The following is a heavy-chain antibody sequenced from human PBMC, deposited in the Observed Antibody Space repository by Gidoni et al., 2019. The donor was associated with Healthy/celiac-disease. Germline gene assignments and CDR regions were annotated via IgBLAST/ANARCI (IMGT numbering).Heavy chain of an antibody. D-gene: IGHD3-22*01. CDR3: ASTTYYYDSSGYYYFDY. Sequence: EVQLLESGGGLVQPGGSLRLSCAASGFPFSSYAMSCVRQAPGKGLEWVSGISASGGSTYYADSVKGRFTISRDNSKNTLFLQMNSLRAEDTAVYYCASTTYYYDSSGYYYFDYWGQGTLVTVSS. CDR1: GFPFSSYA. CDR2: ISASGGST. V-gene: IGHV3-23*01. J-gene: IGHJ4*02.